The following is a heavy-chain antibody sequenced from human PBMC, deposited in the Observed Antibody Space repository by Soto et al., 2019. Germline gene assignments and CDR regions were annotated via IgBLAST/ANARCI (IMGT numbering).Heavy chain of an antibody. CDR2: ISSGSSYI. J-gene: IGHJ5*01. CDR1: GFTFSGYT. D-gene: IGHD3-10*01. Sequence: GGSLRLSCAASGFTFSGYTMNWVRQAPGKGLEWISSISSGSSYIYYAGSVKGRFTISRDNARNSLFLEMKTLRADDTAVDYWARDIRAGGASPDSWGQGTKVTVSS. V-gene: IGHV3-21*01. CDR3: ARDIRAGGASPDS.